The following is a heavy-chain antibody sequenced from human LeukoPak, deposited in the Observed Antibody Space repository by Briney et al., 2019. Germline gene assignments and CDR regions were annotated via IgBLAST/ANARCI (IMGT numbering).Heavy chain of an antibody. D-gene: IGHD6-13*01. J-gene: IGHJ4*02. Sequence: SVKVSCKASGGTFSSYAISWVRQAPGQGLEWMGRIIPILGIANYAQKLQGRVTITADKSTSTAYTELSSLRSEDTAVYYCARASSSHHAPRLYYFDYWGQGTLVTVSS. V-gene: IGHV1-69*04. CDR1: GGTFSSYA. CDR2: IIPILGIA. CDR3: ARASSSHHAPRLYYFDY.